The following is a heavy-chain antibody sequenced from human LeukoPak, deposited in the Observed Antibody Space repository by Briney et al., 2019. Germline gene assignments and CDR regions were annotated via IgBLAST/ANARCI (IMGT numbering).Heavy chain of an antibody. CDR2: INHSGST. J-gene: IGHJ5*02. CDR1: GGSISSGGYY. Sequence: SETLSLTCTVSGGSISSGGYYWSWIRQPPGKGLEWIGEINHSGSTNYNPSLKSRVTISVDTSKNQFSLKVSSVTAADTAVYYCARHMLGAYNWFDPWGQGTLVTVSS. V-gene: IGHV4-39*01. CDR3: ARHMLGAYNWFDP. D-gene: IGHD3-10*02.